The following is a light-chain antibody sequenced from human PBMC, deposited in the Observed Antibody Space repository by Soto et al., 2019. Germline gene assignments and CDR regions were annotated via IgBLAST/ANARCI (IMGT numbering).Light chain of an antibody. Sequence: DIQMTQSPSTLSASVGDRVTITCRASQSISSWLAWYQQKPGKAPKLLIYDASSLESGVPSRFSGSGSGTEFTLTISSLQPDEFATYYFQQYNSYPWTFGQGTKVEIK. CDR3: QQYNSYPWT. CDR2: DAS. CDR1: QSISSW. J-gene: IGKJ1*01. V-gene: IGKV1-5*01.